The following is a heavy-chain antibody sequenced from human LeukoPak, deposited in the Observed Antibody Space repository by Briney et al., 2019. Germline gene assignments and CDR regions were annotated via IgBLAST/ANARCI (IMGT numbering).Heavy chain of an antibody. J-gene: IGHJ3*02. V-gene: IGHV3-7*01. CDR2: IRQDGREI. CDR1: GFAFNSYA. D-gene: IGHD3-10*01. CDR3: GRDREEMVRAPYGFDI. Sequence: PGGSLRLSCAASGFAFNSYAMTWVRQAPGKGLEWLANIRQDGREIYYGDSVKGRFSISRDNAEKSLYLQLNSLRAEDTAVYYCGRDREEMVRAPYGFDIWGRGTTVTVSS.